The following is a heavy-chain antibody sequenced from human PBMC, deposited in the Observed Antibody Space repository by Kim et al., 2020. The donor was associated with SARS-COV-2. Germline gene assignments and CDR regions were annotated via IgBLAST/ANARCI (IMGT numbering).Heavy chain of an antibody. Sequence: AQKFQGRVTMTRDTSISTAYMELSRLRSDDTAVYYCARECSWTTVCGMDVWGQGTTVTVSS. J-gene: IGHJ6*02. V-gene: IGHV1-2*02. D-gene: IGHD4-4*01. CDR3: ARECSWTTVCGMDV.